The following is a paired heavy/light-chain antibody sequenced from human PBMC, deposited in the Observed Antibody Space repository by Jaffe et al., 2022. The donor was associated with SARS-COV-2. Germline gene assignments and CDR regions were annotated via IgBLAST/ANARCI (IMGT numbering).Heavy chain of an antibody. CDR3: AKEWGTNRPPGDV. CDR2: ISYDGSNK. J-gene: IGHJ6*02. D-gene: IGHD1-26*01. Sequence: QVQLVESGGGVVQPGRSLRLSCAASGFTFSSYGMHWVRQAPGKGLEWVAVISYDGSNKYYADSVKGRFTISRDNSKNTLSLQMSSLRAEDTAVYYCAKEWGTNRPPGDVWGQGTTVTVSS. CDR1: GFTFSSYG. V-gene: IGHV3-30*18.
Light chain of an antibody. Sequence: EIVMTQSPATLSVSPGERATLSCRASQSISYNLAWYQQKPGQAPRLLIYAASTRATGIPARFSGSGSGTEFTLTISSLQSEDFALYYCQQYNNWPPMYTFGQGTRLEIK. CDR1: QSISYN. V-gene: IGKV3-15*01. J-gene: IGKJ2*01. CDR2: AAS. CDR3: QQYNNWPPMYT.